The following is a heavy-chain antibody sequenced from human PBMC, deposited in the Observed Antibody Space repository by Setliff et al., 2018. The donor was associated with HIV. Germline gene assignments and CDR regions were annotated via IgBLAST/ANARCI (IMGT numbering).Heavy chain of an antibody. V-gene: IGHV4-34*01. J-gene: IGHJ4*02. CDR3: ARAPVVTAQPNHFDF. CDR2: IDHSGST. D-gene: IGHD2-21*02. Sequence: SETLSLTCAVYGGAFNDFYWGWIRQPPGKGLEWIGEIDHSGSTNNNPSLKSRLTISVDTSKNQFSLNLTSVTAADTAVYFCARAPVVTAQPNHFDFWGQGMLVTVSS. CDR1: GGAFNDFY.